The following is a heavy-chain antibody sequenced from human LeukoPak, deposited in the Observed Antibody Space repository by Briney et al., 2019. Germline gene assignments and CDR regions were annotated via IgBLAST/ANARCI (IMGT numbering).Heavy chain of an antibody. D-gene: IGHD4-17*01. CDR2: ISGSGGST. J-gene: IGHJ4*02. CDR3: ARIGDYGDSSYYFDY. CDR1: GFTFSSYA. Sequence: GGSLRLSCAASGFTFSSYAMSWVRQAPGKGLEWVSAISGSGGSTYYADSVKGRFTISRDNSKNTLYLQMNGLRAEDTAVYYCARIGDYGDSSYYFDYWGQGTLVTVSS. V-gene: IGHV3-23*01.